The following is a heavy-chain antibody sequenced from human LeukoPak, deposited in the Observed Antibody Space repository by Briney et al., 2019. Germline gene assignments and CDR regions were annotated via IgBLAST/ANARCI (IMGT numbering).Heavy chain of an antibody. J-gene: IGHJ4*02. CDR2: IYSGGST. D-gene: IGHD6-6*01. CDR3: ARFSSPLGTFDY. V-gene: IGHV3-53*05. Sequence: GGSLRLSCAASGFTVSSNYMSWVRQAPGKGLEWVSVIYSGGSTNYADSVKGRFTISRDNSKNTLYLQMNSLRAEDTAVYYCARFSSPLGTFDYWGQGTLVTVSS. CDR1: GFTVSSNY.